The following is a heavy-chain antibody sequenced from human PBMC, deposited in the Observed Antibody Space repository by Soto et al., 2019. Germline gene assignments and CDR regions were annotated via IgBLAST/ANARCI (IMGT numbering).Heavy chain of an antibody. CDR2: IIPIFGTA. D-gene: IGHD3-22*01. Sequence: ASVKVSCKASGGAFSSYAISWVRQAPGQGLEWMGGIIPIFGTANYAQKFQGRVTITADESTSTAYMELSSLRSEDTAVYYCASHSTYYYDSSGPYFDYWGQGTLVTVST. V-gene: IGHV1-69*13. CDR1: GGAFSSYA. J-gene: IGHJ4*02. CDR3: ASHSTYYYDSSGPYFDY.